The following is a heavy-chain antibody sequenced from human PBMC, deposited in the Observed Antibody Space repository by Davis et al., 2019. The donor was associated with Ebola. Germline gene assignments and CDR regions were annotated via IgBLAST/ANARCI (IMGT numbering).Heavy chain of an antibody. V-gene: IGHV5-51*01. CDR1: VYSFTYYW. D-gene: IGHD2-8*02. CDR3: VRILAVYANALDI. Sequence: KVSCKGSVYSFTYYWTGWVRHMPGKGLEWVGIVYPGDSDTRYSPSFQGQVTISADKSISTAYLQWSSLKASDTAMYYCVRILAVYANALDIWGKGTMVTVSS. J-gene: IGHJ3*02. CDR2: VYPGDSDT.